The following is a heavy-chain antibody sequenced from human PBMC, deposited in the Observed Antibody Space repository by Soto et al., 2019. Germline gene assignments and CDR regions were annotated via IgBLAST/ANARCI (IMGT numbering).Heavy chain of an antibody. CDR2: ISYDGSNK. CDR3: ARGTDSSGAFDI. CDR1: GFTFSSYA. V-gene: IGHV3-30-3*01. J-gene: IGHJ3*02. Sequence: QVQLVESGGGVVQPGRSLRLSCAASGFTFSSYAMHWVRQAPGKGLEWVAVISYDGSNKYYADSVKGRFTISRDNSKNTLYLQMNSLRAEDTAVYYCARGTDSSGAFDIWGQGTMVTVSS. D-gene: IGHD2-8*02.